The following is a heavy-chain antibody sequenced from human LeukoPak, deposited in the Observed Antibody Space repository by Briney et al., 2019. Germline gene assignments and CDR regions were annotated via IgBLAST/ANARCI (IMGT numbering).Heavy chain of an antibody. CDR3: ARLGSSGYYYYYMDV. J-gene: IGHJ6*03. Sequence: QTGGSLRLSCAASGFTFSSYSMNWVRQAPGKGLEWVSYISSSSSTIYYADSVKGRFTISRDNAKNSLYLQMNSLRAEDTAVYYCARLGSSGYYYYYMDVWGKGTTVTVSS. CDR2: ISSSSSTI. D-gene: IGHD6-6*01. CDR1: GFTFSSYS. V-gene: IGHV3-48*01.